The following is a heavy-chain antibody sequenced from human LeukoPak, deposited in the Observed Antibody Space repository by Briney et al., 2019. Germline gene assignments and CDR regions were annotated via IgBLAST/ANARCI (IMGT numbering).Heavy chain of an antibody. V-gene: IGHV3-23*01. J-gene: IGHJ4*02. D-gene: IGHD6-13*01. Sequence: EGSLRLSCAASGFTFRSYAMSWVRQAPGKGLEWVSGISGGGGSTFYAGSVKGRFTISRDNSKNTLYLQMSSLRAEDTAVYYCVKGIADSRLSSPDYWGQGTLVTVSS. CDR2: ISGGGGST. CDR1: GFTFRSYA. CDR3: VKGIADSRLSSPDY.